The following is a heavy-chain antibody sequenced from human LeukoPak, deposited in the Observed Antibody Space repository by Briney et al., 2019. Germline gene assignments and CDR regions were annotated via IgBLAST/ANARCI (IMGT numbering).Heavy chain of an antibody. V-gene: IGHV1-69*13. Sequence: SVKVSCKASGGTFSSYAISWVRQAPGQGLEWMGGIIPIFGTANYAQKFQGRDTITADESTSTAYMELSSLRSEDTAVHYCARDCSSTSCSRDYWGQGTLVTVSS. CDR2: IIPIFGTA. CDR3: ARDCSSTSCSRDY. D-gene: IGHD2-2*01. J-gene: IGHJ4*02. CDR1: GGTFSSYA.